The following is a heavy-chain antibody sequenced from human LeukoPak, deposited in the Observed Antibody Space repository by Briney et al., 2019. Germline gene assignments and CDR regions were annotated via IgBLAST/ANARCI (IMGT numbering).Heavy chain of an antibody. CDR2: ISSSGSTI. V-gene: IGHV3-48*03. Sequence: PGGSLRLSCAASGFTFSSYEMNWVRQAPGKGLEWVSYISSSGSTIYYADSVKGRFTISRDNSKNTLYLQMNSLRAEDTAVYYCAKDGTFTIFGVVTSYYYFDYWGQGTLVTVSS. J-gene: IGHJ4*02. CDR1: GFTFSSYE. CDR3: AKDGTFTIFGVVTSYYYFDY. D-gene: IGHD3-3*01.